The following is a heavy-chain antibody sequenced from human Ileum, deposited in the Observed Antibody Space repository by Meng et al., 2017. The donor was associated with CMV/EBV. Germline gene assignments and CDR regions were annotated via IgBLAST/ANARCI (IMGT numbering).Heavy chain of an antibody. Sequence: QVHLRGSGPGLVNPSETLSLTCTVSGGSISGYYWSWIRQPATKGLEWIGRVYSSGSTDYNPSLQSRVTMSVDTSKNQFSLKLSSVTAADTAVYYCARGSSSWAFDYWGQGTLVTVSS. CDR1: GGSISGYY. V-gene: IGHV4-4*07. CDR3: ARGSSSWAFDY. CDR2: VYSSGST. D-gene: IGHD2-2*01. J-gene: IGHJ4*02.